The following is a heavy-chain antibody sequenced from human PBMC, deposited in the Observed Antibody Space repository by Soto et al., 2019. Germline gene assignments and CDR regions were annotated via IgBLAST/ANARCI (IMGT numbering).Heavy chain of an antibody. J-gene: IGHJ4*02. V-gene: IGHV1-69*13. CDR1: GGSFSNFG. D-gene: IGHD5-12*01. CDR2: IVPVFGRP. Sequence: SVKVSCKASGGSFSNFGISWVRQAPGQGLEWMGGIVPVFGRPNYAQRFRGRLTITVDESTSAGYMELISLRSDDTAVYYCAREGSGYNFWGQGTQVTVSS. CDR3: AREGSGYNF.